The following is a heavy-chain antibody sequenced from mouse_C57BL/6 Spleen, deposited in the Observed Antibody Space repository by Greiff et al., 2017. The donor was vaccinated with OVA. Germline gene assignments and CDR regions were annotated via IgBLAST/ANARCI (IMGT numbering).Heavy chain of an antibody. CDR2: IYPRSGNT. J-gene: IGHJ1*03. CDR1: GYTFTSYG. V-gene: IGHV1-81*01. D-gene: IGHD1-1*01. CDR3: AANTLSTVVATDWYFDV. Sequence: QVHVKQSGAELARPGASVKLSCKASGYTFTSYGISWVKQRTGQGLEWIGEIYPRSGNTYYNEKFKGKATLTADKSSSTAYMELRSLTSEDSAVYFCAANTLSTVVATDWYFDVWGTGTTVTVSS.